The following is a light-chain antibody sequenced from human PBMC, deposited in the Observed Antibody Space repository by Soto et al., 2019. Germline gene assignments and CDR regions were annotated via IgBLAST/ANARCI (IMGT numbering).Light chain of an antibody. V-gene: IGLV2-14*01. CDR2: EVS. Sequence: QSVLTQPASVSGSPGQSITISCTGTRSDVGGYNYVSWYQQHPGKAPKLMIYEVSNRPSGVSNRFSGSKSGNTASLTISGLQAEDEADYYCNSYTSSSTLDVFGTGTKVTVL. CDR1: RSDVGGYNY. CDR3: NSYTSSSTLDV. J-gene: IGLJ1*01.